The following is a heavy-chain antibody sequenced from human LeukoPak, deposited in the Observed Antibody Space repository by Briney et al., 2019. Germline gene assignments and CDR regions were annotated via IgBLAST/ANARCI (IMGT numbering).Heavy chain of an antibody. Sequence: SETLSLTCTVSGGSIRSYYWSWIRQPPGKDLEWIGYIYYSGSTNYNPSPKSRVTISVDTSKNQFSLKLSSVTAADTAVYYCASSYSSSWIIDYWGQGTLVTVSS. CDR2: IYYSGST. J-gene: IGHJ4*02. V-gene: IGHV4-59*12. CDR1: GGSIRSYY. CDR3: ASSYSSSWIIDY. D-gene: IGHD6-13*01.